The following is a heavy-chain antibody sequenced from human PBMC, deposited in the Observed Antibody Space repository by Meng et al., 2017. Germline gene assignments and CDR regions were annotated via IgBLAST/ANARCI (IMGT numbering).Heavy chain of an antibody. V-gene: IGHV3-15*01. Sequence: GESLKISCAASGFTFSNAWMSWVRQAPGKGLEWVGRIKSKTDGGTTDYAAPVKGRFTISRDDSTNTLYLQMNSLKTEDTAVYYCTTGSEKYYYDSSGYYDFDSWGQGTLVTVSS. CDR3: TTGSEKYYYDSSGYYDFDS. CDR1: GFTFSNAW. D-gene: IGHD3-22*01. J-gene: IGHJ4*02. CDR2: IKSKTDGGTT.